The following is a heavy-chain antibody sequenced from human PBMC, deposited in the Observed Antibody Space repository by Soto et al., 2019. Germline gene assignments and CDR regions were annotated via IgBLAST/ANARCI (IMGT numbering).Heavy chain of an antibody. J-gene: IGHJ4*02. V-gene: IGHV1-69*06. CDR3: ARGGLPAAIEVDFDY. CDR2: IIPIFGAT. D-gene: IGHD2-2*02. Sequence: QVQLVQSGAEVKKPGSSVKVSCKASGGAFSMYAISWVRQAPGQGLEWMGWIIPIFGATNYAQKFQGRVTITADKSTSTAYMELSSLKSDDTAVYYCARGGLPAAIEVDFDYWGQGTLVTVSS. CDR1: GGAFSMYA.